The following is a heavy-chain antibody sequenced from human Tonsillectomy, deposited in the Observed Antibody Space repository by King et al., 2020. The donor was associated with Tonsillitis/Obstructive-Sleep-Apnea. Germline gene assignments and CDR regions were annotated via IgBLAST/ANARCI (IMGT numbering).Heavy chain of an antibody. J-gene: IGHJ6*03. Sequence: VQLVESGSELMKPGASVKVSCTASGYTFTSYAINWVRQAPGQGLEWMGWIHTKTGNPTYAQGFTGRFVFSLDTSVTTAYLQISSLKSEDTAVYFCARVFCSTNSCFTGADYYQMDVWGKGTTVTVSS. V-gene: IGHV7-4-1*02. CDR1: GYTFTSYA. CDR3: ARVFCSTNSCFTGADYYQMDV. CDR2: IHTKTGNP. D-gene: IGHD2-2*01.